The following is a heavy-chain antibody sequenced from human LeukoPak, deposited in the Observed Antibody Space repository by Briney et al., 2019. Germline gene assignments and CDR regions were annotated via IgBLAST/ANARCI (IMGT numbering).Heavy chain of an antibody. Sequence: GGSLRLSCAASGFTFSSYEMKWVRQAPGKGLEWVSYISSSGSTIYYADSVKGRFTISRDNGKNSLYLQMNSLRAEDTAVYYCAELGITMIGGVWGKGTTVTISS. V-gene: IGHV3-48*03. CDR2: ISSSGSTI. D-gene: IGHD3-10*02. CDR1: GFTFSSYE. J-gene: IGHJ6*04. CDR3: AELGITMIGGV.